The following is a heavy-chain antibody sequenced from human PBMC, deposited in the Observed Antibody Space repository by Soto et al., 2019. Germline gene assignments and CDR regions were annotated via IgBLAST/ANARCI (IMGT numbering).Heavy chain of an antibody. CDR1: GGTFSSYA. Sequence: QVQLVQSGAEVKKPGSSVKVSCKASGGTFSSYAISWVRQAPGQGLEWMGGIIPIFGTADYAQKFQGRVTITADESTSTAYIDLSSLRSEDTAVYYCARHLGGNHYYYGMDAWGQGTTVTVSS. D-gene: IGHD3-16*01. CDR3: ARHLGGNHYYYGMDA. CDR2: IIPIFGTA. J-gene: IGHJ6*02. V-gene: IGHV1-69*12.